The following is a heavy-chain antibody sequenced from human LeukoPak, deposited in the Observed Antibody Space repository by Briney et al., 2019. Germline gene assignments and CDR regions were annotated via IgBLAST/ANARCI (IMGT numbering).Heavy chain of an antibody. CDR3: ARGVGASEGVDY. CDR2: ISSSSSYI. Sequence: GGSLRLSCAASGFTFSSYSMNWVRQAPGKGLEWVSSISSSSSYIYYADSVKGRFTISRDNAKNSLYLQMNSLRAEDTAVDYCARGVGASEGVDYWGQGTLITVSS. D-gene: IGHD1-26*01. V-gene: IGHV3-21*01. J-gene: IGHJ4*02. CDR1: GFTFSSYS.